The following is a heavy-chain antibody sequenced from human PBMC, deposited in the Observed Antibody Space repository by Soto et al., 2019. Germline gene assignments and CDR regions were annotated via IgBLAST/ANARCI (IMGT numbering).Heavy chain of an antibody. CDR2: MNPNSGNT. CDR1: GYTFTSYD. D-gene: IGHD2-21*01. CDR3: ARGRRSPYIFWFDP. J-gene: IGHJ5*02. Sequence: ASVKVSSKASGYTFTSYDINWVRQATGQGLEWMGWMNPNSGNTGYAQKFQGRVTMTRNTSISTAYMELSSLRSEDTAVYYCARGRRSPYIFWFDPWGQGTLVTVSS. V-gene: IGHV1-8*01.